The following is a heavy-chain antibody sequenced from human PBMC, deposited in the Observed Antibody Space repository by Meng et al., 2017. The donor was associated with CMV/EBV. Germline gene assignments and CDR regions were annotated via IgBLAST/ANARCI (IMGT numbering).Heavy chain of an antibody. CDR3: ASDPYGAGSSALDH. D-gene: IGHD3-10*01. J-gene: IGHJ4*02. Sequence: ASVTVSCKASGYTFTSYYVHWVRQAPGQGIEWMGIINPDGGKTTYAQKIQGRVAMTRDTSTSTVYMDLSSLRPEDTAVYYCASDPYGAGSSALDHWGQGTLVTVSS. CDR1: GYTFTSYY. V-gene: IGHV1-46*01. CDR2: INPDGGKT.